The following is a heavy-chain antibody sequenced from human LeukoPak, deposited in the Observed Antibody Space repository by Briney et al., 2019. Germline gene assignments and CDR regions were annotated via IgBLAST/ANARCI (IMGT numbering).Heavy chain of an antibody. V-gene: IGHV3-23*01. Sequence: EGSLRLSCAASGVTFSSYAVSWGRQAPGKGLEWVSAFSGGGGSTYYADSVKGRFTISRDNSKNKLFLQMNGLRAEDTDVYYCAKDRCSSTSCYFFDYWGQGTLVTVSS. CDR2: FSGGGGST. D-gene: IGHD2-2*01. CDR3: AKDRCSSTSCYFFDY. CDR1: GVTFSSYA. J-gene: IGHJ4*02.